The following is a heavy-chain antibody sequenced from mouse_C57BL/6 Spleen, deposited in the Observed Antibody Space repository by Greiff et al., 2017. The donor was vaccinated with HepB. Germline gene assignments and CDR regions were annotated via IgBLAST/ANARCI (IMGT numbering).Heavy chain of an antibody. CDR2: IDPSDSYT. D-gene: IGHD1-1*01. J-gene: IGHJ1*03. CDR3: ARWTFITTALATGYFDV. Sequence: QVQLKQPGAELVRPGTSVKLSCKASGYTFTSYWMHWVKQRPGQGLEWIGVIDPSDSYTNYNQKFKGKATLTVDTSSSTAYMQLSSLTSEDSAVYYCARWTFITTALATGYFDVWGTGTTVTVSS. V-gene: IGHV1-59*01. CDR1: GYTFTSYW.